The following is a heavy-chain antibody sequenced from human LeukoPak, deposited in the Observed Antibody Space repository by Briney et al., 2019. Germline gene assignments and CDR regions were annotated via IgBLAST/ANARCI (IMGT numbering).Heavy chain of an antibody. V-gene: IGHV3-23*01. CDR3: AKDESGWYSQFSYYYMDV. CDR1: GFTFKNYA. Sequence: RGSLRVSCVGFGFTFKNYAMNWVRQAPGKGLEWVAGITGRADKTYYAESVKGRFTISRDNSNNTLHLQMNSLRVDDTAVYYCAKDESGWYSQFSYYYMDVWGIGTTVTVSS. CDR2: ITGRADKT. D-gene: IGHD6-19*01. J-gene: IGHJ6*03.